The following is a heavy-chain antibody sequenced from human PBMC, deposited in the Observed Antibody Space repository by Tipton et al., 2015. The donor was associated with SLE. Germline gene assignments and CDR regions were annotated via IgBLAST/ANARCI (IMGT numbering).Heavy chain of an antibody. V-gene: IGHV4-59*01. CDR2: IYYRGST. D-gene: IGHD3-22*01. CDR3: ARLDYYDSRGNYFDY. Sequence: TLSLTCTVSGGSISSYYWSWIRQPPGKGLEWIGYIYYRGSTNYNPSLKSRVTISVDTSKNQFSLKLSSVTAADTAVYYCARLDYYDSRGNYFDYWGQGTLVTVSS. J-gene: IGHJ4*02. CDR1: GGSISSYY.